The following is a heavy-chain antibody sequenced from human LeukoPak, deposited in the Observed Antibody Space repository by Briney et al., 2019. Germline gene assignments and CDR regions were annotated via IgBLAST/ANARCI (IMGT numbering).Heavy chain of an antibody. CDR2: ISGSGGST. J-gene: IGHJ5*02. D-gene: IGHD3-10*01. CDR3: ARGTAFGYYGSGSPNWFDP. V-gene: IGHV3-23*01. Sequence: TGGSLRLSCTASGFTFSSYAMSWVRQAPGKGLEWVSAISGSGGSTYYADSVKGRFTISRDNSKNTLYLQMNSLRAEDTAVYYCARGTAFGYYGSGSPNWFDPWGQGTLVTVSS. CDR1: GFTFSSYA.